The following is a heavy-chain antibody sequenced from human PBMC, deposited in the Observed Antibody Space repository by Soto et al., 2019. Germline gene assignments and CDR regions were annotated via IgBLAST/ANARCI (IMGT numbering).Heavy chain of an antibody. CDR1: GYSFTSYW. Sequence: VQLEQSGAEVKNPGASVKVSCKASGYSFTSYWISWVRQMPGKGLEWMGRIDPSDSYTNYSPSFQGHVTISADKSISTAYLQWSSLKASDTAMYYCAREGEEGSGVDYWGQGTLVTVSS. CDR3: AREGEEGSGVDY. CDR2: IDPSDSYT. J-gene: IGHJ4*02. D-gene: IGHD3-10*01. V-gene: IGHV5-10-1*01.